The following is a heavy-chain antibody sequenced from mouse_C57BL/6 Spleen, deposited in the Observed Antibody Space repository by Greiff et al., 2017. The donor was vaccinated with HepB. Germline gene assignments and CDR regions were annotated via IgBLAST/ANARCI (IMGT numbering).Heavy chain of an antibody. Sequence: QVQLQQSGAELVRPGTSVKVSCKASGYAFTNYLIEWVKQRPGQGLEWIGVINPGSGGTNYNEKFKGKATLTADKSSSTAYMQRTSLTSEDSAVSLCARLDSCGTPFAYWGQGTLVTVSA. V-gene: IGHV1-54*01. CDR3: ARLDSCGTPFAY. CDR1: GYAFTNYL. J-gene: IGHJ3*01. CDR2: INPGSGGT. D-gene: IGHD1-1*01.